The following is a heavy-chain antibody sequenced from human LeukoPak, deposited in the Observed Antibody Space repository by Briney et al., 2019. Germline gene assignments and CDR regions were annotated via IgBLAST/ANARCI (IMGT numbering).Heavy chain of an antibody. CDR3: ARPYRSGWFGAFDI. Sequence: SETLYLTCTVPGGSISRYYRSWIRQPPGKGLELIGYIYYSGSTNYHPSLKSRVTISVDTSKNQFSLKLSSVTAADTAVYYCARPYRSGWFGAFDIWGQGTMVTVSS. CDR2: IYYSGST. J-gene: IGHJ3*02. D-gene: IGHD6-19*01. V-gene: IGHV4-59*01. CDR1: GGSISRYY.